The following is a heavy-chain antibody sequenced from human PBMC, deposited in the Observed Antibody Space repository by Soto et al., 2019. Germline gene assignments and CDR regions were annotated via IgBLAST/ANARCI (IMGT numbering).Heavy chain of an antibody. CDR2: ISSSGSTI. J-gene: IGHJ6*03. V-gene: IGHV3-11*01. D-gene: IGHD2-2*01. CDR1: GFTFSDYY. Sequence: GGSLRLSCAASGFTFSDYYMSWIRQAPGKGLEWVSYISSSGSTIYYADSVKGRFTISRDNAKNSLYLQMNSLRAEDTAVYYCARGSVCSSTSCYLTDYYYYYMDVWGKGTTVTVSS. CDR3: ARGSVCSSTSCYLTDYYYYYMDV.